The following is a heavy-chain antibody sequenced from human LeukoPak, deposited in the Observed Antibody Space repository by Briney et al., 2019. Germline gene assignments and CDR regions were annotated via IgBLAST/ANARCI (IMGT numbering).Heavy chain of an antibody. CDR3: ARVGDGYSYFDY. V-gene: IGHV3-53*01. D-gene: IGHD5-24*01. J-gene: IGHJ4*02. CDR2: VYTDGNI. CDR1: GFTVSGNY. Sequence: PGGSLRLSCTASGFTVSGNYMNWVRQAPGKGLEWVSVVYTDGNIYYADSVKGRFTISRDNAKNSLYLQMNSLRAEDTAVYYCARVGDGYSYFDYWGQGTLVTVSS.